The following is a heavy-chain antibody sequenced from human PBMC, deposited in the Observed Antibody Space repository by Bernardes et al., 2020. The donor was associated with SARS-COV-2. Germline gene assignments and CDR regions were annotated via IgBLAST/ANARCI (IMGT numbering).Heavy chain of an antibody. V-gene: IGHV4-39*01. CDR3: ARQYYDILTGYFGAFDY. Sequence: SDTLSLTCTVSGGSISSSSYYWGWIRQPPRKGLEWIGNIYYSWSTYYNPSLKSRVTISVDTSKNQFSLKLSSVTAADTAVYYCARQYYDILTGYFGAFDYWGQGTLVTVSS. J-gene: IGHJ4*02. D-gene: IGHD3-9*01. CDR2: IYYSWST. CDR1: GGSISSSSYY.